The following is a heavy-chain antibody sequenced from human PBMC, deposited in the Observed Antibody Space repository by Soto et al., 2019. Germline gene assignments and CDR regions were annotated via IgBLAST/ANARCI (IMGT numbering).Heavy chain of an antibody. CDR1: GESVSDSH. V-gene: IGHV4-34*01. CDR3: ARGVMEGAFKGGRRSYYWFLDL. Sequence: QAHLQQWGAGLVRPSETLSLTCAVYGESVSDSHWTWIRRSPGRGLEWLGEINPSKGATYNPSLKSRVSISLDTSKRQLSLKLFSATAADTAVYYCARGVMEGAFKGGRRSYYWFLDLWGRGTLVAVSS. D-gene: IGHD3-16*01. CDR2: INPSKGA. J-gene: IGHJ2*01.